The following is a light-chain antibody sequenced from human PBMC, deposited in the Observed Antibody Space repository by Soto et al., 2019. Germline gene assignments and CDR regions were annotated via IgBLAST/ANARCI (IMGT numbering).Light chain of an antibody. Sequence: DIQMTQSRSTLSGSVGDRVTITCRASQTISSWLAWYQQKPGKGPKLLIYKASTLKIGVPSRFSGSGSGTEFTLTISSLQPDDVATYYCQHYNSYSEAFGQGTKVDIK. CDR3: QHYNSYSEA. J-gene: IGKJ1*01. CDR2: KAS. V-gene: IGKV1-5*03. CDR1: QTISSW.